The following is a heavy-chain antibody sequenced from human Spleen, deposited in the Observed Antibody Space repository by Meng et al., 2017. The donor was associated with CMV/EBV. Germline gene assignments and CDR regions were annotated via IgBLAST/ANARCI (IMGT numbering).Heavy chain of an antibody. D-gene: IGHD3-16*01. J-gene: IGHJ6*02. CDR1: GFTFSSYG. V-gene: IGHV3-33*06. Sequence: GGSLRLSCAASGFTFSSYGMHWVRQAPGKGLEWVTVIWYDGSNKYYADSVKGRFTISRDNSKNTLYLQMNSLRAEDTAVYYCAKDTDYYVLYGMDVWGQGTTVTVSS. CDR2: IWYDGSNK. CDR3: AKDTDYYVLYGMDV.